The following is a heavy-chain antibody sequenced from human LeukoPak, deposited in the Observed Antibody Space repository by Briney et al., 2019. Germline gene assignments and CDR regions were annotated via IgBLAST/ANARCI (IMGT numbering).Heavy chain of an antibody. J-gene: IGHJ5*02. CDR2: IYHSGST. D-gene: IGHD4-17*01. Sequence: PSETLSLTCTVSGYSISSGYYWGWIRQPPGKGLEWIGSIYHSGSTYYNPSLKSRVTISVDTSKNQFSLKLSSVTAADTAVYYCARDENYGDPSNWFDPWGQGTLVTVSS. CDR3: ARDENYGDPSNWFDP. CDR1: GYSISSGYY. V-gene: IGHV4-38-2*02.